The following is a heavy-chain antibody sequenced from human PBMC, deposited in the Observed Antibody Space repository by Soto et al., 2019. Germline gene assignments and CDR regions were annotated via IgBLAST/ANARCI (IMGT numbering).Heavy chain of an antibody. Sequence: EVQLVESGGGLVQPGGSLRLSCAVSGFTFSNYYMQWVRQGPGKGLVYVARIDFDGRSTVHADSVKGRFTISRDNAKNTLYLQMNSLGAEVTGVYYCARGGSTSWLRALDLWGQGTLVTVSS. CDR1: GFTFSNYY. CDR2: IDFDGRST. J-gene: IGHJ5*02. V-gene: IGHV3-74*01. D-gene: IGHD6-13*01. CDR3: ARGGSTSWLRALDL.